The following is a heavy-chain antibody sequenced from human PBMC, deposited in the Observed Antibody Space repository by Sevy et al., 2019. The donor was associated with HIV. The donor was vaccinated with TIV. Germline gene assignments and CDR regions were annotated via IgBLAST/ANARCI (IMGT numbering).Heavy chain of an antibody. D-gene: IGHD6-13*01. CDR1: AFTFSHYA. CDR3: ATNTAAAGTGGFHY. Sequence: GGSLRLSCAASAFTFSHYAMHWVRQAPGKGLEWVAFIHFDGSDKYYADSVKGRFTISRDNSKNMLYLQMNSLRAEDTAVYYCATNTAAAGTGGFHYWGQGTRVTVSS. V-gene: IGHV3-30*02. CDR2: IHFDGSDK. J-gene: IGHJ4*02.